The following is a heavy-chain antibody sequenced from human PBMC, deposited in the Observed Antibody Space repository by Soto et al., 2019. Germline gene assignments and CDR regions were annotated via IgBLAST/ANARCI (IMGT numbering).Heavy chain of an antibody. CDR1: GFTFSSYG. D-gene: IGHD3-3*01. V-gene: IGHV3-33*06. CDR2: IWSDGSNK. CDR3: AKEFWSGPFDY. Sequence: QVQLVESGGGVVQPGRSLRLSCAASGFTFSSYGMHWVRQAPGKGLEWVAVIWSDGSNKYYADSVKGRFTISRDNSKNTLYRQVTSLRAEDTAVYYCAKEFWSGPFDYWGQGTLVTVSS. J-gene: IGHJ4*02.